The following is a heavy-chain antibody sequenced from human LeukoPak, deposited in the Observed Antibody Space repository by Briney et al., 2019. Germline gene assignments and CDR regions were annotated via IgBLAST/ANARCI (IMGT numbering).Heavy chain of an antibody. CDR2: INPNSGGT. V-gene: IGHV1-2*02. Sequence: ASVKVSCKASGYTFTGYYMHRVRQAPGQGLEWMGWINPNSGGTNYAQKLQGRVTMTRDTSISTAYMELSRLRSDDTAVYYCARDGGYDSAYYYYYYGMDVWGQGTTVTVSS. CDR1: GYTFTGYY. D-gene: IGHD5-12*01. CDR3: ARDGGYDSAYYYYYYGMDV. J-gene: IGHJ6*02.